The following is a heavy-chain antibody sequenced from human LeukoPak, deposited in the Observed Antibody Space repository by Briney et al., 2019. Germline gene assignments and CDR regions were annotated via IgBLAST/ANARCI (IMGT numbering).Heavy chain of an antibody. CDR3: ARGGLCTNGVCYRSPIDY. CDR2: ISSSGSTI. J-gene: IGHJ4*02. Sequence: GGSLRLSCAASGFTFSDYYMSWIRQAPGKGLEWVSYISSSGSTIYYADSVKGRFTISRDNAKNSLYLQMNSLRAEDTAVYYCARGGLCTNGVCYRSPIDYWRQGTLVTVSS. V-gene: IGHV3-11*04. CDR1: GFTFSDYY. D-gene: IGHD2-8*01.